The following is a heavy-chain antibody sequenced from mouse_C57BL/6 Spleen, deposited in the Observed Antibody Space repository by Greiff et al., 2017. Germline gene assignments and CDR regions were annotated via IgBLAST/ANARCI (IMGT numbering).Heavy chain of an antibody. J-gene: IGHJ2*01. CDR2: ISDGGSYT. V-gene: IGHV5-4*01. CDR1: GFTFSSYA. D-gene: IGHD3-2*02. CDR3: AREGVGSGPFDY. Sequence: EVQGVESGGGLVKPGGSLKLSCAASGFTFSSYAMSWVRQTPETRLEWVATISDGGSYTYYPDNVKGRFTISRDNAKNNLYLQMSHLKSEDTAMYYCAREGVGSGPFDYWGQGTTLTVSS.